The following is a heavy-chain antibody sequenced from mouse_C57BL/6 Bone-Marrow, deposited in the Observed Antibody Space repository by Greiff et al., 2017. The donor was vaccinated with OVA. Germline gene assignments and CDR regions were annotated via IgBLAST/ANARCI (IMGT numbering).Heavy chain of an antibody. CDR3: ARSRYGNYPFYYAMDY. Sequence: VQLQQSGAELVKPGASVKLSCTASGFTIKDYYMPWVKQRTEQGLEWIGRIDPGDGDTKYAPNFQGQATITADTSSNTAYLQLSSLTSEDTAVYYCARSRYGNYPFYYAMDYWGQGTSVTVAS. J-gene: IGHJ4*01. D-gene: IGHD2-1*01. CDR2: IDPGDGDT. CDR1: GFTIKDYY. V-gene: IGHV14-2*01.